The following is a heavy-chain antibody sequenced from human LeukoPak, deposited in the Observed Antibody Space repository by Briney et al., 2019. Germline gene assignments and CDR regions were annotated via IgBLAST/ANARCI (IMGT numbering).Heavy chain of an antibody. Sequence: PSETLSLTCTVSGYSISSGYYWGWIRQPPGKGLEWIGSIYHSGSTYYNPSLKSRVTISVDTSKNQFSLKLSSVTAADTAVYYCARGSSGLGGFFDYWGQGTLVTVSS. CDR1: GYSISSGYY. CDR2: IYHSGST. V-gene: IGHV4-38-2*02. D-gene: IGHD6-19*01. CDR3: ARGSSGLGGFFDY. J-gene: IGHJ4*02.